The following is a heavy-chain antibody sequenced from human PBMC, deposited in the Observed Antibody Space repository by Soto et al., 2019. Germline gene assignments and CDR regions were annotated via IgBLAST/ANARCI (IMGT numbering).Heavy chain of an antibody. V-gene: IGHV1-69*01. CDR1: GGTFSSYA. J-gene: IGHJ3*01. CDR2: IIPIFGTA. CDR3: GRAGGVAQRGSSGYCCGESAFDF. D-gene: IGHD3-22*01. Sequence: VQLVQSGAEVKKPGSSVKVSCKASGGTFSSYAISWVRQAPGQGLEWMGGIIPIFGTANYAQTLKGRVTITADESTNTAYMGLSSLSAEDAAVYYWGRAGGVAQRGSSGYCCGESAFDFWGQGTMVTVSS.